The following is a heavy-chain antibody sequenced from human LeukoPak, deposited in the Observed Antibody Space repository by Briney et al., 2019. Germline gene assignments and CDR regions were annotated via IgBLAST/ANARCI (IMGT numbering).Heavy chain of an antibody. CDR1: GFTFSSYS. J-gene: IGHJ6*03. CDR2: ISSSSSYI. CDR3: ARDSAKVTFYYYYMDV. V-gene: IGHV3-21*01. D-gene: IGHD3-16*01. Sequence: GGSLRLSCAASGFTFSSYSMNWVRQAPGKGLEWVSSISSSSSYIYYADSVKGRFTISRDNAKNSLYLQMNSLRAEDTAVYYCARDSAKVTFYYYYMDVWGKGTTVTVSS.